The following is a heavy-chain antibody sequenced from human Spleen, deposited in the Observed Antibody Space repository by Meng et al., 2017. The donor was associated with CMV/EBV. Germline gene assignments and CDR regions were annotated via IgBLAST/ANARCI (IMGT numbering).Heavy chain of an antibody. CDR1: GHTFTGYY. V-gene: IGHV1-2*02. CDR3: ARGSPWWEVDPRDAFDM. CDR2: INPNGGGT. Sequence: ASVKVSCKASGHTFTGYYIHWVRQAPGQGLEWMGWINPNGGGTRYAQNFQGRVTMTRDTSINTAYMELRSLRSDDTALYSCARGSPWWEVDPRDAFDMWGQGTMVTVSS. J-gene: IGHJ3*02. D-gene: IGHD1-26*01.